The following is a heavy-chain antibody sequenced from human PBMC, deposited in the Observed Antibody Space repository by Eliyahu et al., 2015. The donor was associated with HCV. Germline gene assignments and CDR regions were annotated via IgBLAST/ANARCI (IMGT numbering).Heavy chain of an antibody. Sequence: QVQLQESGPGLVKPSETLSLTCXVSGGSIXXXSWAWXRQPPGKGLEWIGYIHYXGSTNYNPXLKSRVTISVDTSKNQFSLNLTSVTAADTAVYYCASGGGGIAVAGTGGWFDPWGQGTLVTVSS. V-gene: IGHV4-59*01. J-gene: IGHJ5*02. D-gene: IGHD6-19*01. CDR2: IHYXGST. CDR3: ASGGGGIAVAGTGGWFDP. CDR1: GGSIXXXS.